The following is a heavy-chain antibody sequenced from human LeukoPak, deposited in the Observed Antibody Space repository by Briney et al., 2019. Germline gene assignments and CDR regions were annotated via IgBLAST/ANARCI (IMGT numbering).Heavy chain of an antibody. Sequence: PGRSPRLSCAASGFTFDDYAMPWVRQAPGKGLEWVSGISWNSGSIGYADSVKGRFTISRDNAKNSLYLQMNSLRAEDMALYYCAKASLPGIAVAGTLGYMDVWGKGTTVTVSS. V-gene: IGHV3-9*03. D-gene: IGHD6-19*01. CDR1: GFTFDDYA. CDR2: ISWNSGSI. J-gene: IGHJ6*03. CDR3: AKASLPGIAVAGTLGYMDV.